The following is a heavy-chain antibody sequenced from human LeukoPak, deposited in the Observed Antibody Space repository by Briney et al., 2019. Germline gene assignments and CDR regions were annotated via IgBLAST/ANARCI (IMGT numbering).Heavy chain of an antibody. V-gene: IGHV3-23*01. CDR1: GFTFSSYA. CDR2: ITDSDGST. Sequence: PGGSLRLSCAASGFTFSSYAMSWVRQAPGTGMEWVATITDSDGSTYYADSVKGRFTISRDTSKNTLNLQMNSLRAEDTAVYYCAKGYCSSTSCCHYYYYYYMDVWGKGTTVTVSS. D-gene: IGHD2-2*01. CDR3: AKGYCSSTSCCHYYYYYYMDV. J-gene: IGHJ6*03.